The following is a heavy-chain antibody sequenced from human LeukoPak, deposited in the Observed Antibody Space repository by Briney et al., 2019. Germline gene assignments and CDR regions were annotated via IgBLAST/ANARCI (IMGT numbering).Heavy chain of an antibody. CDR1: GFTFSSYE. CDR2: ISGSGSTI. J-gene: IGHJ4*02. D-gene: IGHD6-13*01. V-gene: IGHV3-48*03. CDR3: AKDNVAAAGRYFDY. Sequence: PGGSLRLSCAASGFTFSSYEMNWVRQAPGKGLEWVSHISGSGSTIYYADSVRGRFTISRDNAKNTLYLQMHSLRAEDTAVYYCAKDNVAAAGRYFDYWGQGTLVTVSS.